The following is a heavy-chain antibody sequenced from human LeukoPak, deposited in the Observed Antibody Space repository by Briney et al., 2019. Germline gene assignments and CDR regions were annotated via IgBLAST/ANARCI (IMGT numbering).Heavy chain of an antibody. D-gene: IGHD2-2*01. CDR2: IYYSGST. J-gene: IGHJ5*02. Sequence: SETLSLTCTVSDDSISDYYRGWIRQPPGKGLEWIGYIYYSGSTNYNPSLKSRVTISVDTSKNQFSLKLSSVTAADTAVYYCARGVVPGAVVGFDPWGQGTLVTVSS. CDR3: ARGVVPGAVVGFDP. CDR1: DDSISDYY. V-gene: IGHV4-59*01.